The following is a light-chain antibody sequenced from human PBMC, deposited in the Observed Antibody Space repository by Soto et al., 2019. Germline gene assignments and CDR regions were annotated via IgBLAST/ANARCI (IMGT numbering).Light chain of an antibody. CDR2: AAS. Sequence: DLQMTQSPSSLSASVGDRVTITCRASQSIRSYLNWYQQIPGRAPKLVVYAASSLQSGVPSRFSGSGSGTDFTLTISSLQPEDFATYYCQQSYSTPQTFGQGTKVEIK. CDR1: QSIRSY. J-gene: IGKJ1*01. CDR3: QQSYSTPQT. V-gene: IGKV1-39*01.